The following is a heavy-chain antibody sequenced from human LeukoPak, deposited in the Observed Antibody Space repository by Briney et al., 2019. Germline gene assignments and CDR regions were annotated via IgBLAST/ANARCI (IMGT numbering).Heavy chain of an antibody. V-gene: IGHV4-59*01. Sequence: SETLSLTCTVSGASINTYYWSWIRQPPGKGLEWIGYIYYSGTTSYNPSLKTRVTISTDTSKNQFSLKLSSVAAADTAVYYCARVLRPMASQYYFDYWGQGTLVTVSS. D-gene: IGHD3-10*01. CDR2: IYYSGTT. CDR1: GASINTYY. CDR3: ARVLRPMASQYYFDY. J-gene: IGHJ4*02.